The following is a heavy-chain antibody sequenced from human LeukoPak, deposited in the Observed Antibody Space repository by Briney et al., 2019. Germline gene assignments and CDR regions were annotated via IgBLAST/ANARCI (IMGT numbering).Heavy chain of an antibody. CDR3: AKGADYDFWSGYWANYYYGMDV. Sequence: GGSLRLSCAASGFTFSSYGMHWVRQAPGKGLEWVAVISYDGSNKYYADSVKGRFTISRDNSKSTLYLQMNSLRAEDTAVYYCAKGADYDFWSGYWANYYYGMDVWGQGTTVTVSS. V-gene: IGHV3-30*18. CDR2: ISYDGSNK. CDR1: GFTFSSYG. J-gene: IGHJ6*02. D-gene: IGHD3-3*01.